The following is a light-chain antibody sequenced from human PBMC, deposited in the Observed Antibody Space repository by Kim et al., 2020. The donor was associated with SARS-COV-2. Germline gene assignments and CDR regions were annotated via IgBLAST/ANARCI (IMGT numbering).Light chain of an antibody. Sequence: ASVGDRVTITCRASQTIRNYLAWYQQKPGRAPKLLIYEASTLESGVPSRFSGSGSGTEFTLTISSLQPDDFATYYCQQYDSYLPYTFGQGTKLEI. V-gene: IGKV1-5*03. J-gene: IGKJ2*01. CDR1: QTIRNY. CDR2: EAS. CDR3: QQYDSYLPYT.